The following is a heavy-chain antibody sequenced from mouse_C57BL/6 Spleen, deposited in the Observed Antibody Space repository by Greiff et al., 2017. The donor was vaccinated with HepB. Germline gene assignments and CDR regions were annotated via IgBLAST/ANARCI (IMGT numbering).Heavy chain of an antibody. V-gene: IGHV2-6*01. CDR3: GSGGDYPLAY. J-gene: IGHJ3*01. CDR2: IWGVGST. D-gene: IGHD2-4*01. CDR1: GFSLTSYG. Sequence: QVQLKESGPGLVAPSQSLSITCTVSGFSLTSYGVDWVRQSPGKGLEWLGVIWGVGSTNYNSALKSRLSISKDNSKSQVFLKMNSLQTDDTAMYYCGSGGDYPLAYWGQGTLVTVSA.